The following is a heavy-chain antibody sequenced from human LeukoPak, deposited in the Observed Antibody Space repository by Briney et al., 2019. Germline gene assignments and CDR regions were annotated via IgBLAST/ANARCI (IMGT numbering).Heavy chain of an antibody. CDR3: ARDPIRGEMATTYGDGVDY. J-gene: IGHJ4*02. V-gene: IGHV1-69*01. CDR2: IIPIFGTA. D-gene: IGHD5-24*01. Sequence: SVKVSCKASGGTFSSYAISWVRQAPGQGPEWMGGIIPIFGTANYAQKFQGRVTITVDESTSTAYMELSSLRSEDTAVYYCARDPIRGEMATTYGDGVDYWGQGTLVTVSS. CDR1: GGTFSSYA.